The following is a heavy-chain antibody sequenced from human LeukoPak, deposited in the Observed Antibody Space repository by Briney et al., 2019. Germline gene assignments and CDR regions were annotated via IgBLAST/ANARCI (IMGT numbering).Heavy chain of an antibody. CDR1: GFTFSSYD. Sequence: GGSLRLSCAASGFTFSSYDMNWVRQAPGKGLEWVSYISSSGSTIYYADSVKGRFTISRDNAKNSLYLQMNSLRAEDTAVYYCARDRSQWLASYFFDYWGQGTLVTVSS. CDR2: ISSSGSTI. V-gene: IGHV3-48*03. CDR3: ARDRSQWLASYFFDY. D-gene: IGHD6-19*01. J-gene: IGHJ4*02.